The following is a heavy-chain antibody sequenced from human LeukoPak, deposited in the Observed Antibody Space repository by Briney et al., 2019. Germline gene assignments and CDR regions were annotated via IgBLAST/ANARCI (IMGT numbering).Heavy chain of an antibody. CDR2: IYYSGST. CDR1: GGSISSYY. Sequence: SETLSLTCTVSGGSISSYYWSWIRQPPGKGLEWIGYIYYSGSTYYNPSLRSRVTISVDTSKNQFSLKLSSVTAADTAVYYCARWEGYASSGVQRWFDPWGQGTLVTVSS. CDR3: ARWEGYASSGVQRWFDP. J-gene: IGHJ5*02. D-gene: IGHD3-22*01. V-gene: IGHV4-59*01.